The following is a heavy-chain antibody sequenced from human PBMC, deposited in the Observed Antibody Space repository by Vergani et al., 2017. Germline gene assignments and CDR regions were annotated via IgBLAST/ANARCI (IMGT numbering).Heavy chain of an antibody. CDR3: ARGRAARLNWFDP. CDR1: GGSFSGYY. CDR2: INHSGST. Sequence: QVQLQQWGAGLLKPSETLSLTCAVYGGSFSGYYWSWIRQPPGKGLEWIGEINHSGSTNYNPSLKSRVTISLDTSKNQFSLKLSSVTAADTAVYYCARGRAARLNWFDPWGQGTLVTVSS. J-gene: IGHJ5*02. V-gene: IGHV4-34*01.